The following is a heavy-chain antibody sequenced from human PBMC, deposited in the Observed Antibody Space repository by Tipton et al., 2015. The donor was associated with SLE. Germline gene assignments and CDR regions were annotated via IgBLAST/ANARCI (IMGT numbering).Heavy chain of an antibody. V-gene: IGHV3-30*04. Sequence: SLRLSCAASGLTFNTYAFHWVRQAPGKGLEWVAIISYEGRNKYYTDSVRGRFTISRDNSKNTLFLQMNKLRAEDTAVYYCAKERGDFWSGRYAGGSASDLWGQGTTVIVSS. CDR1: GLTFNTYA. J-gene: IGHJ3*01. CDR2: ISYEGRNK. D-gene: IGHD3-3*01. CDR3: AKERGDFWSGRYAGGSASDL.